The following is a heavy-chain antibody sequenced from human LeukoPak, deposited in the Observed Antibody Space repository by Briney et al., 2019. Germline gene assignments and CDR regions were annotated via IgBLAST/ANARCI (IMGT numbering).Heavy chain of an antibody. V-gene: IGHV3-23*01. Sequence: GGSLRLSCADSGFTFSSYAMSWVRQAPGKGLEWVSLISTSGRTHYADSVQGRFTISRDNSKNTLSLHMNSLRAEDTAVYYCARDFNSSGYYHVVDSWGQGALVTVSS. J-gene: IGHJ4*02. CDR1: GFTFSSYA. CDR3: ARDFNSSGYYHVVDS. D-gene: IGHD3-22*01. CDR2: ISTSGRT.